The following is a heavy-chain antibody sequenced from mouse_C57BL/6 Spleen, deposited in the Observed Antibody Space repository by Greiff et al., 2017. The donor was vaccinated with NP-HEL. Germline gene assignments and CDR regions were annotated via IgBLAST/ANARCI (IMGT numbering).Heavy chain of an antibody. D-gene: IGHD1-1*02. J-gene: IGHJ4*01. V-gene: IGHV1-42*01. CDR1: GYSFTGYY. CDR2: INPSTGGT. CDR3: ARGGVEYYYAMDY. Sequence: VQLQQSGPELVKPGASVKISCKASGYSFTGYYMNWVKQSPEKSLEWIGEINPSTGGTTYNQKFKAKATLTVDKSSSTAYMQLKSLTSEDSAVYYCARGGVEYYYAMDYWGQGTSVTVSS.